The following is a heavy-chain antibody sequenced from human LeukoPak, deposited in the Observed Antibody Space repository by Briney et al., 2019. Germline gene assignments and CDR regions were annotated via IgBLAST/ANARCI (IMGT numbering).Heavy chain of an antibody. D-gene: IGHD2-2*02. CDR2: ISGSGGST. Sequence: PGGSLRLSCAASGFTFSSYAMSSVRQAPGKGLEWVSAISGSGGSTYYADSVKGRFTISRDNSKNTLYLQMNSLRADDTAVYYCAKDPDLEYCSSTSCYTAPHAFDIWGQGTMVTVSS. CDR1: GFTFSSYA. CDR3: AKDPDLEYCSSTSCYTAPHAFDI. V-gene: IGHV3-23*01. J-gene: IGHJ3*02.